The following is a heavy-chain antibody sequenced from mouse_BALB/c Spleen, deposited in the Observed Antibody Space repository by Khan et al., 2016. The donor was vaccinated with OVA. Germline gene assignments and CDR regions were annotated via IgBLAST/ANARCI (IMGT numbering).Heavy chain of an antibody. Sequence: EVQLQESGGDLVKPGGSLKLSCAASGFTFSAYSMSWVRQTPDKRLEWVATISSGADYTYSPDGVEGRFTISRDNAKNTLYLQMSSLKSEDTAMYYCASHLTGSFAYWGQGTLVTVSA. V-gene: IGHV5-6*01. CDR3: ASHLTGSFAY. CDR2: ISSGADYT. D-gene: IGHD4-1*01. J-gene: IGHJ3*01. CDR1: GFTFSAYS.